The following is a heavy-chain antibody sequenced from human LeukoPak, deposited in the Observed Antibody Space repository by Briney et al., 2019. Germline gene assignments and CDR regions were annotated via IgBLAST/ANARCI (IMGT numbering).Heavy chain of an antibody. Sequence: SETLSLTCAVSGYSISSGYYWGWIRQPLGKGLEWIGSIYHSGSTYYNPSLKSRVTISVDTSKNQFSLKLSSVTAADTAVYYCARVGATTRWFDPWGQGTLVTVSS. J-gene: IGHJ5*02. V-gene: IGHV4-38-2*01. CDR2: IYHSGST. D-gene: IGHD1-26*01. CDR3: ARVGATTRWFDP. CDR1: GYSISSGYY.